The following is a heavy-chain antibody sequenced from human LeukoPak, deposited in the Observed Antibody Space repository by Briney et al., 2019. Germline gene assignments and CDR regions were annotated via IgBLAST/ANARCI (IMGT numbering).Heavy chain of an antibody. CDR3: AKYTGYYFDY. Sequence: GGSLRLSCAASGFTFSSYAMSWVRQAPGKGLEWVSTISGNDGSTYYADSVKGRFTISRDNSKNTLHLQMNSLRAEDTAVYYCAKYTGYYFDYWGQGILVTVPS. CDR2: ISGNDGST. D-gene: IGHD2-2*02. CDR1: GFTFSSYA. V-gene: IGHV3-23*01. J-gene: IGHJ4*02.